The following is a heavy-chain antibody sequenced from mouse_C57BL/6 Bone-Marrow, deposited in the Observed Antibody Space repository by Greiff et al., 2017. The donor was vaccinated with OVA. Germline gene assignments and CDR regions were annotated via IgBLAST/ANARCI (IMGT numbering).Heavy chain of an antibody. J-gene: IGHJ4*01. CDR1: GYTFTDYY. CDR3: AREGFYYYGRHMDY. CDR2: INPYNGGT. D-gene: IGHD1-1*01. V-gene: IGHV1-19*01. Sequence: EVKLQQSGPVLVKPGASVKMSCKASGYTFTDYYMNWVKQSHGKSLEWIGVINPYNGGTSYNQKFKGKATLTVDKSSSTAYMELNSLTSEDSAVYYCAREGFYYYGRHMDYWGQGTSVTVSS.